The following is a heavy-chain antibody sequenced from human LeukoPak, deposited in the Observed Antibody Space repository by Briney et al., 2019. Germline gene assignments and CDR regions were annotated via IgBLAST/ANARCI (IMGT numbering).Heavy chain of an antibody. Sequence: SETLSLTCAVYGGSFSGYYWSWIRQPPGKGLEWIGEINHSGSTNYNPSLKSRVTISVDTSKNQFSLKLSSVTAADTAVYYCARSDYVWGSYRYKWFDPWGRGTLVTVSS. D-gene: IGHD3-16*02. V-gene: IGHV4-34*01. CDR2: INHSGST. J-gene: IGHJ5*02. CDR1: GGSFSGYY. CDR3: ARSDYVWGSYRYKWFDP.